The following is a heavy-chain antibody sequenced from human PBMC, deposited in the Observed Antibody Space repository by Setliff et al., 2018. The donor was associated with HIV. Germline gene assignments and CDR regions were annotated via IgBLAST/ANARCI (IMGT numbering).Heavy chain of an antibody. Sequence: PSETLSLTCSVSGDSIGAYHWSWIRQPPGRGLEWIGYIHSSGTTHYNPSLSSRVTISVDTSKNQFSLKLSSVTAADTAVYYCARHGLLWFGAGYNWFDPWGQGTLVTVSS. CDR1: GDSIGAYH. J-gene: IGHJ5*02. D-gene: IGHD3-10*01. V-gene: IGHV4-4*08. CDR3: ARHGLLWFGAGYNWFDP. CDR2: IHSSGTT.